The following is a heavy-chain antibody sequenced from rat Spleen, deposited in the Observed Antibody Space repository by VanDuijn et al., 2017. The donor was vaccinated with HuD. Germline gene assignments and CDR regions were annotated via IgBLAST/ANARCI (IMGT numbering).Heavy chain of an antibody. CDR1: GFSLSSYG. D-gene: IGHD1-4*01. CDR3: IRESLPGYNSHWFVY. Sequence: QVQLKESGPGLVQPSQTLSLTCTVSGFSLSSYGVIWVRQPPGKGLEWMGVIWGNGNTNYNSALKSRLSISRDTSKSQVFLKMNNLQTEDTAIYFCIRESLPGYNSHWFVYWGQGTRVTVSS. CDR2: IWGNGNT. V-gene: IGHV2-13*01. J-gene: IGHJ3*01.